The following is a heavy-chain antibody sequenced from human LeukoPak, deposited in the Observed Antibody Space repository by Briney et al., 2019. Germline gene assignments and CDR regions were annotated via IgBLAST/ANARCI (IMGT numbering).Heavy chain of an antibody. CDR3: ARATSEVIAVAGNFDY. CDR2: IYYSGST. CDR1: GGSISSSSYY. Sequence: SETLSLTCTVSGGSISSSSYYWGWIRQPPGKGLEWIGSIYYSGSTYYNPSLKSRVTISVDTSKNQFSLKLSSVTAADTAVYYCARATSEVIAVAGNFDYWGQGTLVTVSS. V-gene: IGHV4-39*07. D-gene: IGHD6-19*01. J-gene: IGHJ4*02.